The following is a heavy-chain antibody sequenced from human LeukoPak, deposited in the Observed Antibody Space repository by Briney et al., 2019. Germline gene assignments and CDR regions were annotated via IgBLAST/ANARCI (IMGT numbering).Heavy chain of an antibody. D-gene: IGHD6-6*01. J-gene: IGHJ4*02. Sequence: GESLKISCKGSGYNFTGYWIGWVRQMPGKGLEWMGIFYPGDSDTRYSPSFQGQVTISADRSISTAYLQWSSLKASDTAMYYCARFASSSSDYWGQGTLVTVSS. CDR1: GYNFTGYW. CDR3: ARFASSSSDY. V-gene: IGHV5-51*01. CDR2: FYPGDSDT.